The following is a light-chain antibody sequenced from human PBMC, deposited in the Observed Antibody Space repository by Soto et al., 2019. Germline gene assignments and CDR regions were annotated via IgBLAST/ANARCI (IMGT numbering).Light chain of an antibody. J-gene: IGKJ4*01. V-gene: IGKV3-11*01. CDR2: DTS. CDR3: QQRCDWPPVT. Sequence: EVVLTQSPATLSLSPGERATLSCRASQNIYYCLACYQQRPGQAPRLLIYDTSSRAPGIPARFSGSGSGTDYTLTISSLEPEDFAVYYCQQRCDWPPVTFGGGTSVEIK. CDR1: QNIYYC.